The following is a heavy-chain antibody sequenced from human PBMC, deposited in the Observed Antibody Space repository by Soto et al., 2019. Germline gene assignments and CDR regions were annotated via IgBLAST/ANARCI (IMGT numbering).Heavy chain of an antibody. V-gene: IGHV3-23*01. CDR1: GFTFSSYA. CDR2: ISGSGGST. J-gene: IGHJ4*02. Sequence: GGSLRLSCAASGFTFSSYAMSWVRQAPGKGLEWVSAISGSGGSTYYADSVKGRFTISRDNSKNTLYLQMNSLRAEDTAVYYCAKDQRIWFGEQGGSDFDYWGQGTLVTVSS. D-gene: IGHD3-10*01. CDR3: AKDQRIWFGEQGGSDFDY.